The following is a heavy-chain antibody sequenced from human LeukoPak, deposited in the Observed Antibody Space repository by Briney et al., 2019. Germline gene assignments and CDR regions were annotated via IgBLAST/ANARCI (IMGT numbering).Heavy chain of an antibody. CDR1: GFTFSSYW. CDR3: ARDLRTMVRGVIKGGWFDP. Sequence: GGSLRLSRAASGFTFSSYWMSWVRQAPGKGLEWVANIKQDGSEKYYVDSGKGRFTISRDNAKNSLYLQMNSLRAEDTAVYYCARDLRTMVRGVIKGGWFDPWGQGTLVTVSS. J-gene: IGHJ5*02. CDR2: IKQDGSEK. V-gene: IGHV3-7*01. D-gene: IGHD3-10*01.